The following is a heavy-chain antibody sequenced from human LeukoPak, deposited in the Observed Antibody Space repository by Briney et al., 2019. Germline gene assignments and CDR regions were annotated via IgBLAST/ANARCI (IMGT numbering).Heavy chain of an antibody. J-gene: IGHJ4*02. D-gene: IGHD3-10*01. CDR2: ISSSGSTI. CDR1: GFTFSDYY. V-gene: IGHV3-11*01. CDR3: ASADKLLWFGELLE. Sequence: GGSLRLSSTASGFTFSDYYMSWIRQAPGKGLEWVSYISSSGSTIYYADSVKGRFTISRDNAKNSLYLQMNSLRAEDTAVYYCASADKLLWFGELLEWGQGTLVTVSP.